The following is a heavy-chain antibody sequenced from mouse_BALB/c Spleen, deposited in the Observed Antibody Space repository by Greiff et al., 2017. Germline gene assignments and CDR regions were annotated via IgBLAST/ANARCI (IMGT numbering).Heavy chain of an antibody. CDR2: IWGDGST. CDR3: ARDDEYGNYWFAY. J-gene: IGHJ3*01. CDR1: GFSLTGYG. V-gene: IGHV2-6-7*01. Sequence: QVQLKESGPGLVAPSQSLSITCTVSGFSLTGYGVNWVRQPPGKGLEWLGMIWGDGSTDYNSALKSRLSISKDNSKSQVFLKMNSLQTDDTARYYCARDDEYGNYWFAYWGQGTLVTVSA. D-gene: IGHD2-10*02.